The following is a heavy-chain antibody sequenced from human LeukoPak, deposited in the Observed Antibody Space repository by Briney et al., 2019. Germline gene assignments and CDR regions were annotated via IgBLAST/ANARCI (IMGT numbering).Heavy chain of an antibody. CDR1: GFTFSNSA. CDR2: ISGSGGST. Sequence: GGSLRLSCAASGFTFSNSAMNWVRQAPGKGLEWVSAISGSGGSTYYADSVKGRFTISRDNSKNTLYLQMNSLRAEDTAVYYCAKDTPHGMDVWGQGTTVTVSS. CDR3: AKDTPHGMDV. V-gene: IGHV3-23*01. J-gene: IGHJ6*02.